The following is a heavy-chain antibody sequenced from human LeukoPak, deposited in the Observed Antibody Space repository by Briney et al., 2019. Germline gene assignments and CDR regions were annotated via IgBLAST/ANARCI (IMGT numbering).Heavy chain of an antibody. J-gene: IGHJ6*03. CDR3: ARGRYHMDV. Sequence: PGRSLRLSCAASGFTFSSYAMHWVRQAPGKGLEWVAVISYDGSNKYYADSVKGRFTISRDNSKNTLYLQMNSLRAEDTAVYYCARGRYHMDVWGKGTTVTLSS. CDR1: GFTFSSYA. CDR2: ISYDGSNK. V-gene: IGHV3-30*01. D-gene: IGHD1-14*01.